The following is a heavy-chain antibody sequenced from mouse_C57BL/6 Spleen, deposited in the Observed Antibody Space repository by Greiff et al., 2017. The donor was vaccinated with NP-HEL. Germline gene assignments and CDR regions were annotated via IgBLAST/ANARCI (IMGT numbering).Heavy chain of an antibody. D-gene: IGHD2-3*01. CDR2: INPNNGGT. V-gene: IGHV1-22*01. J-gene: IGHJ3*01. CDR3: ARSGDGYPTFAY. Sequence: VQLQQSGPELVKPGASVKMSCKASGYTFTDYNMHWVKQSHGKSLEWIGYINPNNGGTSYNQKFKGKATLTVNKSSSQAYMELRSLTSEDSAVYYCARSGDGYPTFAYWGQGTLVTVSA. CDR1: GYTFTDYN.